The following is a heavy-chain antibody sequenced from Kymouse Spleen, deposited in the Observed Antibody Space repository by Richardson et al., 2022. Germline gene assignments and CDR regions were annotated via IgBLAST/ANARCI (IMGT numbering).Heavy chain of an antibody. V-gene: IGHV3-7*01. CDR1: GFTFSSYW. J-gene: IGHJ4*02. CDR3: ARNGYCTNGVCYGDY. CDR2: IKQDGSEK. D-gene: IGHD2-8*01. Sequence: EVQLVESGGGLVQPGGSLRLSCAASGFTFSSYWMSWVRQAPGKGLEWVANIKQDGSEKYYVDSVKGRFTISRDNAKNSLYLQMNSLRAEDTAVYYCARNGYCTNGVCYGDYWGQGTLVTVSS.